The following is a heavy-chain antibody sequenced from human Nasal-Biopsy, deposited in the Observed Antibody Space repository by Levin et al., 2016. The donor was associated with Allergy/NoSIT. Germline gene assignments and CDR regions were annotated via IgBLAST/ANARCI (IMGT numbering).Heavy chain of an antibody. CDR1: GFTFSSYW. Sequence: GESLKISCAASGFTFSSYWMSWVRQAPGKGLEWVANIKQDGSKKEYVDSVKGRLTISRDNAKNSVHLQMNSLRAEDTAVYHCAREGLGGFDYWGQGTLVTVSS. J-gene: IGHJ4*02. D-gene: IGHD3-10*01. CDR3: AREGLGGFDY. V-gene: IGHV3-7*04. CDR2: IKQDGSKK.